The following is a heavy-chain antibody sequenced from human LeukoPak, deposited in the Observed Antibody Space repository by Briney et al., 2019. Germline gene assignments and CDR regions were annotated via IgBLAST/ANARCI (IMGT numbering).Heavy chain of an antibody. CDR2: IRYDGSNK. D-gene: IGHD3-22*01. CDR3: AKVGTDSSGYSCDY. CDR1: GFTFSSYG. Sequence: GGSLRLSCAASGFTFSSYGMHWVRQAPGKGLEWVAFIRYDGSNKFYADSVKGRFTISRDNSKNTLYLQMNSLRAEDTAVYYCAKVGTDSSGYSCDYWGQGTLVTASS. J-gene: IGHJ4*02. V-gene: IGHV3-30*02.